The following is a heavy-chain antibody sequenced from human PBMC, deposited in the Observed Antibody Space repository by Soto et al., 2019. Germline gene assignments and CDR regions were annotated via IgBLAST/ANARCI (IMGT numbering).Heavy chain of an antibody. CDR2: IIPILGIA. CDR3: ACFFSEDPTVPTYNDF. J-gene: IGHJ4*02. V-gene: IGHV1-69*02. D-gene: IGHD3-16*01. Sequence: GASVKVSCKASGGTFSSYTISWVRQAPGQGLEWMGRIIPILGIANYAQKFQGRATITADKSTSTAYMELSSLRSEDTAVYYCACFFSEDPTVPTYNDFWGQRSLVPVSS. CDR1: GGTFSSYT.